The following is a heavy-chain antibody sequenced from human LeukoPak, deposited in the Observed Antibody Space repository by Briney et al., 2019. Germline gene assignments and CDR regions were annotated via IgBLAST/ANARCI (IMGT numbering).Heavy chain of an antibody. D-gene: IGHD5-18*01. V-gene: IGHV3-30*03. CDR3: KAMEID. CDR2: ISYDGSNK. Sequence: PGGSLRLSCAASGFTFSSYGMHWVRQAPGKGLEWVAVISYDGSNKYYADSVKGRFTISRDNSKNTLYLQMNSLRAEDTAVYYCKAMEIDWGPGTLVTDSS. CDR1: GFTFSSYG. J-gene: IGHJ4*02.